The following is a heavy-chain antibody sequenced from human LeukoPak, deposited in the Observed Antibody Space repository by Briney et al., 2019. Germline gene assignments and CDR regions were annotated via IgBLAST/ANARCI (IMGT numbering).Heavy chain of an antibody. Sequence: PGGSLRLSCAASGFTFSDYYMSWIRQAPGKGLEWVSYISSSGSTIYYADSVKGRFTISRDNSKNTLYLQMNSLRAEDTAVYYCAKSYDILTGYSHWGDYWGQGTLVTVSS. CDR1: GFTFSDYY. D-gene: IGHD3-9*01. CDR2: ISSSGSTI. J-gene: IGHJ4*02. V-gene: IGHV3-11*04. CDR3: AKSYDILTGYSHWGDY.